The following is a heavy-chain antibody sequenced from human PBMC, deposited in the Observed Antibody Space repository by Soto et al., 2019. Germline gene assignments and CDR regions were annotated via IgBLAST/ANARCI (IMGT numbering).Heavy chain of an antibody. CDR2: IIPIFGTA. V-gene: IGHV1-69*01. D-gene: IGHD5-18*01. J-gene: IGHJ6*02. CDR1: GGTFSSYA. CDR3: AGEDTAMVRGHYYYYGIDV. Sequence: QVQLVQSGAEVKKPGSSVKVSCKASGGTFSSYAISWVRQAPGQGLEWMGGIIPIFGTANYSQKFQGRVTITSDESTSTAYMELSSLRSEDTAVYYWAGEDTAMVRGHYYYYGIDVWGQGTTVTVSS.